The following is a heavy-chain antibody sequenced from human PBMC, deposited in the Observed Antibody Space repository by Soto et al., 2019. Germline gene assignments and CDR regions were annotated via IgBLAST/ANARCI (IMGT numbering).Heavy chain of an antibody. Sequence: GGSLRLSCAASGFTFSSYSMNWVRQAPGKGLEWVSSISSSSSYIYYADSVKGRFTISRDNAKNSLYLQMNSLRAEDTAVYYCARALYGILDAFDIWGQGTMVTVSS. CDR3: ARALYGILDAFDI. D-gene: IGHD4-17*01. V-gene: IGHV3-21*01. CDR2: ISSSSSYI. CDR1: GFTFSSYS. J-gene: IGHJ3*02.